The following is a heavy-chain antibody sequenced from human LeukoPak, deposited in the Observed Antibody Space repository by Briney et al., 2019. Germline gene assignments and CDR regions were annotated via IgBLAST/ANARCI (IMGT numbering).Heavy chain of an antibody. CDR3: ATDQHHDYDFWSTFDY. V-gene: IGHV1-24*01. D-gene: IGHD3-3*01. Sequence: GASVKVSCKVSGYTLTELSMHWVRQAPGKGLEWMGGFDPEDGETIYAQKFQGRVTMTEDTSTDTAYMELSSLRSEDTAVYYCATDQHHDYDFWSTFDYWGQGTLVTVSS. J-gene: IGHJ4*02. CDR1: GYTLTELS. CDR2: FDPEDGET.